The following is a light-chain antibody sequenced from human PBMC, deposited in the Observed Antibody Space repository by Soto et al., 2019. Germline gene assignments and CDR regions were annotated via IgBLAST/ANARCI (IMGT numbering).Light chain of an antibody. V-gene: IGKV3-15*01. CDR3: QQYNDRPGT. CDR1: QSVSSN. J-gene: IGKJ1*01. CDR2: GAS. Sequence: EIVMTQSPATLSVSPGERATLSCRASQSVSSNLAWFQQKPGQAPRLLIYGASTRATGIPATSSGSGSGTEFTLTISSLQSEDFAVYYCQQYNDRPGTFGQGTKV.